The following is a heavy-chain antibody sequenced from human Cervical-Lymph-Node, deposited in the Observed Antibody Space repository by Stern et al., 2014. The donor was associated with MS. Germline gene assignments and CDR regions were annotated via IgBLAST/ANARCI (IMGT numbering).Heavy chain of an antibody. V-gene: IGHV1-2*04. CDR3: ARGVSEEQQLVRHPYNWFDP. J-gene: IGHJ5*02. D-gene: IGHD6-13*01. CDR1: GYTFTGYY. Sequence: VQLEESEAEVKKPGASVKVSCKASGYTFTGYYMHWVRQAPGQGLEWMGWINPNSGGTNYAQKFQGWVTMTRDTSISTAYMELSRLRSDDTAVYYCARGVSEEQQLVRHPYNWFDPWGQGTLVTVST. CDR2: INPNSGGT.